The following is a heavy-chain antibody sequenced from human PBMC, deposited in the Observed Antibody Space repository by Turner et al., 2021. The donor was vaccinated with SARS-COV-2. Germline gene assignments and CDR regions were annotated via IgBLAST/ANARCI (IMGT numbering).Heavy chain of an antibody. V-gene: IGHV3-30-3*01. J-gene: IGHJ5*02. Sequence: QVQLVESGGGVVQPGRSLGLSCAASGFTFSSYAMHWVRQAPGKGLEWVALISYDGSNKYYADSVKGRFTISRDNSKNTLYLQMNSLRAEDTAVYYCARDRDEYYDSANWFDPWGQGTLVTVSS. D-gene: IGHD3-22*01. CDR1: GFTFSSYA. CDR2: ISYDGSNK. CDR3: ARDRDEYYDSANWFDP.